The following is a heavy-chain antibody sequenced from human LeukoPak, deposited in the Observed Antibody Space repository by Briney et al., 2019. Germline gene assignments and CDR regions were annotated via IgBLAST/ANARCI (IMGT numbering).Heavy chain of an antibody. J-gene: IGHJ4*02. CDR2: TSGSGVNS. Sequence: RGSLRLSCAASGFTLRSYGMSWVRQAPGKGLEWVAATSGSGVNSYYADSVRGRFTISRDNSQNTLYLQMDSLRAEDTALYYCAKEYSGYDFDYWGQGTLVTVSS. V-gene: IGHV3-23*01. D-gene: IGHD5-12*01. CDR1: GFTLRSYG. CDR3: AKEYSGYDFDY.